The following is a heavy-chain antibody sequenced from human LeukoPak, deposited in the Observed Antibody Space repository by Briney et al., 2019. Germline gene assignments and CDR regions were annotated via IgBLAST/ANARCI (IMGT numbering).Heavy chain of an antibody. Sequence: QSGGSLRLSCAASGFTFSSYAMSWVRQAPGKGLEWVSAISGSGGSTYYADSVKGRFTISRDNSKNTLYLQMNSLRAEDTAVYYCAKDLHSSGWYYFDYWAREPWSPSPQ. D-gene: IGHD6-19*01. CDR2: ISGSGGST. V-gene: IGHV3-23*01. J-gene: IGHJ4*02. CDR3: AKDLHSSGWYYFDY. CDR1: GFTFSSYA.